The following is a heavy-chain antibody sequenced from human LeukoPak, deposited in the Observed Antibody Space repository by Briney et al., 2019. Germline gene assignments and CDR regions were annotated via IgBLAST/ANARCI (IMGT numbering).Heavy chain of an antibody. D-gene: IGHD1-26*01. CDR2: ISAYNGIT. V-gene: IGHV1-18*01. J-gene: IGHJ5*02. CDR1: GYTFTSFG. Sequence: ASVKVSCKASGYTFTSFGIIWVRQAPGQGLEWMGWISAYNGITNYAQNLQGRVTMTTDTSTSTAYMELRSLRSDDTAVYYCARDRSGSYYDWFDPWGQGTLVTVSS. CDR3: ARDRSGSYYDWFDP.